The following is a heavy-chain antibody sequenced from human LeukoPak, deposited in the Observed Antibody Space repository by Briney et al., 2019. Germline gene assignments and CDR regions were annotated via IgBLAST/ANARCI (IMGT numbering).Heavy chain of an antibody. CDR2: LNADGNSI. D-gene: IGHD5-18*01. CDR3: ARHLSGVTGYTYGRGIDY. J-gene: IGHJ4*02. CDR1: GFTFSNYW. Sequence: PGGSLRLSCAASGFTFSNYWMHWVRQAPGKGLVWVSRLNADGNSITYADSVRGRFTISRDNAKNTVHLQMNSLRAEDTAVYYCARHLSGVTGYTYGRGIDYWGQGTLVTVSS. V-gene: IGHV3-74*01.